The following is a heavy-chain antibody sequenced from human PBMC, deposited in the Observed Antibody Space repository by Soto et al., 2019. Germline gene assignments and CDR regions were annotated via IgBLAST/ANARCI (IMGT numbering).Heavy chain of an antibody. Sequence: PGGSLRLSCAASGFTFSRHAMSWVRQAPGKGLEWVSAISGSGDSAYHADSVKGRFTISRDNSKNTLYLQMNSLRAEDTALYYCAKAGGSTRDYGMDVWGQGTTVTVSS. CDR1: GFTFSRHA. V-gene: IGHV3-23*01. CDR2: ISGSGDSA. CDR3: AKAGGSTRDYGMDV. D-gene: IGHD2-15*01. J-gene: IGHJ6*02.